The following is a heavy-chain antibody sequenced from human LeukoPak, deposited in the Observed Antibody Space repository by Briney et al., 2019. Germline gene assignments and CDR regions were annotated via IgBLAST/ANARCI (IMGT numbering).Heavy chain of an antibody. CDR3: AKDRQGGYRSY. D-gene: IGHD5-18*01. CDR1: GFTFSSYA. J-gene: IGHJ4*02. V-gene: IGHV3-23*01. Sequence: PGGSLRLSCAASGFTFSSYAMNWVRQAPGKGGEWVSAISCSGGSTYYADSVQGRFTISRDNSKNTLYLQMNSLRVEDTAVYYCAKDRQGGYRSYWGQGTLVTVSS. CDR2: ISCSGGST.